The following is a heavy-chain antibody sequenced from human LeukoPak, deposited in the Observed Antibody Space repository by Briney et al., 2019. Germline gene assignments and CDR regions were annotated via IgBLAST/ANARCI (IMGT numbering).Heavy chain of an antibody. J-gene: IGHJ6*03. CDR3: AKDYYGSGLNYMDV. V-gene: IGHV3-23*01. D-gene: IGHD3-10*01. Sequence: GGSLRLSCAASGFTFSSCAMSWVRQAPGKGLEWVSAISGSGGSTYYADSVKGRFTISRDNSKNTLYLQMNSLRAEDTAVYYCAKDYYGSGLNYMDVWGKGTTVTVSS. CDR2: ISGSGGST. CDR1: GFTFSSCA.